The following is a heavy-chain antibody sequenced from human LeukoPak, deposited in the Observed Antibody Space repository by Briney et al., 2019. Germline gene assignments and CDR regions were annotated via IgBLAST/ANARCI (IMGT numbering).Heavy chain of an antibody. CDR3: TKGPYYYVSGSLDY. CDR2: ISWNSGSI. D-gene: IGHD3-10*01. J-gene: IGHJ4*02. CDR1: GFTFDDYA. Sequence: SLRLSCAASGFTFDDYAMHWVRQAPGKGLEWVSGISWNSGSIGYADSVKGRFTISRDNAKNSLYLQMNSLGAEDTALYYCTKGPYYYVSGSLDYWGQGTLVTVSS. V-gene: IGHV3-9*01.